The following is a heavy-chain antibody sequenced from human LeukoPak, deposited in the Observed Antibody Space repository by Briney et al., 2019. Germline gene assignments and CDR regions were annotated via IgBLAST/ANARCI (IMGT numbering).Heavy chain of an antibody. V-gene: IGHV1-46*01. Sequence: ASVKVSCKASGYTFTSYYLYWVRQAPGQGLEWMGIINPSGGSTNYAQKFQGRVTMTRDTSTSTVYMELSSLRSDDTAVYYCATRGILTLGELSLGYYFDYWGQGTLVTVSS. CDR2: INPSGGST. J-gene: IGHJ4*02. CDR1: GYTFTSYY. CDR3: ATRGILTLGELSLGYYFDY. D-gene: IGHD3-16*02.